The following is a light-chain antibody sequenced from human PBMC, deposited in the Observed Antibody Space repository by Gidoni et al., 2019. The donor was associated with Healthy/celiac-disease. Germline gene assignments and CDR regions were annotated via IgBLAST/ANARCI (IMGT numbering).Light chain of an antibody. V-gene: IGKV1-39*01. Sequence: DIQMTQSPSSLSASVGDRVTITRRASKIISSYLNWYQQKPGKAPKLMIDAASSLQSGVPPRFSGSGSGTDFTITISILQPEDFATYYCQQSYRTLYTFGQGTKLEIK. CDR1: KIISSY. J-gene: IGKJ2*01. CDR2: AAS. CDR3: QQSYRTLYT.